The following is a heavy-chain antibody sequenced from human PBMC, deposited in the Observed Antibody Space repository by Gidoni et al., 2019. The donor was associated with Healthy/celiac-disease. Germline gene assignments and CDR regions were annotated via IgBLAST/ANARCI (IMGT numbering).Heavy chain of an antibody. CDR1: GFTFSSYG. CDR3: AKDFSYYDFWSGYYTDYYYGMDV. D-gene: IGHD3-3*01. J-gene: IGHJ6*02. Sequence: QVQLVESGGGVVQPGRSLRLSCAASGFTFSSYGMHWVRQAPGKGLEWVAVISYDGSNKYYADSVKGRFTISRDNSKNTLYLQMNSLRAEDTAVYYCAKDFSYYDFWSGYYTDYYYGMDVWGQGTTVTVSS. CDR2: ISYDGSNK. V-gene: IGHV3-30*18.